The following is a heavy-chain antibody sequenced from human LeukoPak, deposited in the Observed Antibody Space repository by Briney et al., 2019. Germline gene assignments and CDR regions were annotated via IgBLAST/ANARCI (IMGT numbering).Heavy chain of an antibody. CDR1: GGSFSAYS. J-gene: IGHJ4*02. CDR3: ARIEDVTRGYNHAYYFDY. CDR2: INHSGST. D-gene: IGHD5-18*01. Sequence: PSETLSLTCAVYGGSFSAYSWSWIRQPPGKGLEWIGEINHSGSTNYNPSLKSRFTISVDTSKNQFSLKLSSVTAADTAVYYCARIEDVTRGYNHAYYFDYWGQGTLVTVSS. V-gene: IGHV4-34*01.